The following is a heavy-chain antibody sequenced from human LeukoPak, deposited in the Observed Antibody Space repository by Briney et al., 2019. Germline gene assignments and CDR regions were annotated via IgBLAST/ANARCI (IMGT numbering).Heavy chain of an antibody. CDR2: VRYDGSIT. Sequence: GGSLRLSCAASGFTFSDYGMHWVRQAPDKGLEWVVFVRYDGSITFYADSVKGRFTISRDNSKNTLDLQMSSLRVEDTAAYYCAKDLRMTMIVAFDYWGQGTLVTVSS. V-gene: IGHV3-30*02. CDR1: GFTFSDYG. CDR3: AKDLRMTMIVAFDY. J-gene: IGHJ4*02. D-gene: IGHD3-22*01.